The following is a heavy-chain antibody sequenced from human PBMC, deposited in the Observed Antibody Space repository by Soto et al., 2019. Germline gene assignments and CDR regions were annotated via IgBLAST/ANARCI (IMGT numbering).Heavy chain of an antibody. Sequence: GGSLRLSCAASGFTFSSYAMSRVRQAPGKGLEWVAAISGRGGSKYYADSVKGRFTISRDNSKNTLYMQMNSLRDEETAVYYCAKQESGAAAGTGETDYWGHGTLVTVSS. CDR3: AKQESGAAAGTGETDY. J-gene: IGHJ4*01. D-gene: IGHD6-13*01. V-gene: IGHV3-23*01. CDR1: GFTFSSYA. CDR2: ISGRGGSK.